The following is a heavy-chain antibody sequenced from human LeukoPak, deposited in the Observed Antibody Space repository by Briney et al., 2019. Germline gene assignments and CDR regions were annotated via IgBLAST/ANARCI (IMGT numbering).Heavy chain of an antibody. D-gene: IGHD6-19*01. CDR2: ISYDGSNK. CDR3: AKDFSWYSSDLRPSYFDY. Sequence: GGSLRLSCAASGFTFSSYGMHWVRQAPGKGLEWVAVISYDGSNKYYADSVKGRFTISRDNSKNTLYLQMNSLRAEDTAVYYCAKDFSWYSSDLRPSYFDYWGQGTLVTASS. J-gene: IGHJ4*02. V-gene: IGHV3-30*18. CDR1: GFTFSSYG.